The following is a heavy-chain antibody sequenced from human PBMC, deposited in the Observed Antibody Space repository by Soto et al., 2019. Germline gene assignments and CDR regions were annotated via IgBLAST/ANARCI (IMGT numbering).Heavy chain of an antibody. Sequence: SETLSLTCAVYGESFSAYYWTWIRQPPGKGLEWIGEINHSGSTKYNPSLKSRVTISVDTSKNQFSLKLYSVTTADTAMYYCARLPWADYGGIFDPWGQGTLVTVSS. J-gene: IGHJ5*02. CDR3: ARLPWADYGGIFDP. D-gene: IGHD4-17*01. CDR1: GESFSAYY. V-gene: IGHV4-34*01. CDR2: INHSGST.